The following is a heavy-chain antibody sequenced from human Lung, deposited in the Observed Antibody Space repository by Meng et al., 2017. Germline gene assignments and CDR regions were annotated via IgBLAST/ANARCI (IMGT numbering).Heavy chain of an antibody. D-gene: IGHD2-8*01. V-gene: IGHV1-3*01. CDR3: ARGEGYCTNGVCSPGY. CDR1: GYTFTSYA. Sequence: QVQLVQSGAEVKKPGAAVKVSCKASGYTFTSYAMHWVRQAPGQRLEWMGWINAGNGNTKYSQKFQGRVTITRDTSASTAYMELSSLRSEDTAMYYCARGEGYCTNGVCSPGYWGQGTLVTVSS. J-gene: IGHJ4*02. CDR2: INAGNGNT.